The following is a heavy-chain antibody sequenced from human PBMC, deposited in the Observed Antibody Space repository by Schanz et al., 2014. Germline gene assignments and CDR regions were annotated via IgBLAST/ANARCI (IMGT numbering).Heavy chain of an antibody. V-gene: IGHV3-74*01. J-gene: IGHJ5*02. CDR1: GFSFSNYW. D-gene: IGHD3-16*01. Sequence: EVQLVESGGGLVQPGGSLRLSCAASGFSFSNYWMHWVRQGPGSGLVWVSHINNAGSDTTYADSVKGRFTISRDNTRNTLYLQMNSLSAEVTAVYYCARGAGGLDAWGQGTPVTVSS. CDR3: ARGAGGLDA. CDR2: INNAGSDT.